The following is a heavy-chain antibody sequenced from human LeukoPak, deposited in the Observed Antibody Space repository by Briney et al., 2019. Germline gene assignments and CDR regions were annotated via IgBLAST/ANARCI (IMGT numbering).Heavy chain of an antibody. V-gene: IGHV1-2*02. Sequence: GASVKVSCKASGYTFTGYYMHWVRQAPGQGLKWMGWNNPNSGGTNYAQKFQGRVTMTRDTSISTAYMELSRLRSDDTAVYYCAREGLAAAGLDYWGQGTLVTVSS. CDR3: AREGLAAAGLDY. D-gene: IGHD6-13*01. CDR1: GYTFTGYY. J-gene: IGHJ4*02. CDR2: NNPNSGGT.